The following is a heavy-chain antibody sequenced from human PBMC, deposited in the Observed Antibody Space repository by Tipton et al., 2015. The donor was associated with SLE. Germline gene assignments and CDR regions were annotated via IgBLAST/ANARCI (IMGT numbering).Heavy chain of an antibody. CDR3: AVITGTYGDRYFDL. V-gene: IGHV4-31*03. J-gene: IGHJ2*01. D-gene: IGHD1-7*01. Sequence: TLSLTCTVSGGSISSGGYYWSWIRQHPGKGLEWIGYIYYSGSTYYNPSLKSRVTISVDTSKNQFSLKLSSVTAADTAVYHSAVITGTYGDRYFDLWGRGTLVTVSS. CDR2: IYYSGST. CDR1: GGSISSGGYY.